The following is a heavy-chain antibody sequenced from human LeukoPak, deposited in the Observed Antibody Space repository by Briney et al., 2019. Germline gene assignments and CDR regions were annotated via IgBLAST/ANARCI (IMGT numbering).Heavy chain of an antibody. Sequence: SETLSLTCTVSGGSFSSGSYFWSWIRQPPGTGLEWIGYISYSGSTNYNPSLKSRVTISVDTSKNQFSLKLSSVTAADTAVFYCARSPWGIAAAGHWGQGTLVTVFS. CDR2: ISYSGST. CDR1: GGSFSSGSYF. D-gene: IGHD6-13*01. V-gene: IGHV4-61*01. J-gene: IGHJ4*02. CDR3: ARSPWGIAAAGH.